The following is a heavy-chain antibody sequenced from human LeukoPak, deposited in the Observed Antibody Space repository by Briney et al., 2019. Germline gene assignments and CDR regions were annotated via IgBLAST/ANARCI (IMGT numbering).Heavy chain of an antibody. Sequence: GGSLRLSCAASGLTFSNFWMGWVRQAPGKGQVWVSNINQDGSENYYEDSVKGRFTISRDNAKNSLYLQMNSLRAEDTAVYYCTKGRSNHYWGQGTLDTVST. J-gene: IGHJ4*02. CDR1: GLTFSNFW. CDR2: INQDGSEN. CDR3: TKGRSNHY. V-gene: IGHV3-7*01. D-gene: IGHD4-11*01.